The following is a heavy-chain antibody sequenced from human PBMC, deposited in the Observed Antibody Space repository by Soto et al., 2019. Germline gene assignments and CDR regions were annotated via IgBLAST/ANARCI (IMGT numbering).Heavy chain of an antibody. D-gene: IGHD2-15*01. CDR1: GFTFSSYG. J-gene: IGHJ3*02. Sequence: GGSLRLSCAASGFTFSSYGMHWVRQAPGKGLEWVAVISYDGSNKYYADSVKGRFTISRDNSKNTLYLQMNSLRAEDTAVYYCAKSIEDCSGGSCYTKDAFDIWGQGTMVTVSS. CDR3: AKSIEDCSGGSCYTKDAFDI. V-gene: IGHV3-30*18. CDR2: ISYDGSNK.